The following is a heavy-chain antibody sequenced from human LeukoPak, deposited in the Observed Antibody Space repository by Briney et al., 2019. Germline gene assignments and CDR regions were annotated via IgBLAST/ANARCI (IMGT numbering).Heavy chain of an antibody. V-gene: IGHV1-18*01. CDR3: ARDSPDGSGTYYNDSPDY. D-gene: IGHD3-10*01. Sequence: ASVKVSCKASGYTFSSYGISWVRQAPAQGLEWMGCISAYNGNTNYRQKLQGRVTMTTDTSTSTAYMDLRSLRSDDTAIYYCARDSPDGSGTYYNDSPDYWGQGTLATVSS. CDR2: ISAYNGNT. J-gene: IGHJ4*02. CDR1: GYTFSSYG.